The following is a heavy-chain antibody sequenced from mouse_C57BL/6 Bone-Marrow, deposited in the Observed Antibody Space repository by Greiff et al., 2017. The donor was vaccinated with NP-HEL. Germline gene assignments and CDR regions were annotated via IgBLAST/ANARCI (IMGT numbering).Heavy chain of an antibody. D-gene: IGHD4-1*01. J-gene: IGHJ2*01. CDR2: IWPGGGT. Sequence: VQLVESGPGLVAPSQSLSITCTVSGFSLTSYAISWVRQPPGKGLEWLGVIWPGGGTNYNSALKSRLSISKDNSKSQVFLKMNSLQTDDTDRYYCARNWKLYFDYWGQGTTLTVSS. CDR1: GFSLTSYA. V-gene: IGHV2-9-1*01. CDR3: ARNWKLYFDY.